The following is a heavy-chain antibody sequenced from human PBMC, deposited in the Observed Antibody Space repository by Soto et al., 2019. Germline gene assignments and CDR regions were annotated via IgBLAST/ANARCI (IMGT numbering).Heavy chain of an antibody. V-gene: IGHV1-58*02. J-gene: IGHJ6*03. CDR2: IVVDSGNT. D-gene: IGHD3-3*01. CDR1: GFTFTSSA. Sequence: GASVKVSCEASGFTFTSSAMQWVRQARGQRLEWIGWIVVDSGNTNYAQKFQGRVTMTTDTSTSTAYMELRSLRSDDTAVYYCARGGYDFWSGYYSPYYYYMDVWGKGTTVTVSS. CDR3: ARGGYDFWSGYYSPYYYYMDV.